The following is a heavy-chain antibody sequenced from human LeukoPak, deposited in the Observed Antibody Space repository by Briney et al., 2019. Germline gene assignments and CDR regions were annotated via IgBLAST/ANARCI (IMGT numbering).Heavy chain of an antibody. CDR2: INHSGST. V-gene: IGHV4-34*01. Sequence: SETLSLTCAVYGGSFSGYYWSWIRQPPGKGLEWIGEINHSGSTNYNPSLKSRVTISVDTSKNQFSLKLSSVTAADTAVYYCARRFGSSGYYYLGVSGIDYWGQGTLVTVSS. J-gene: IGHJ4*02. D-gene: IGHD3-22*01. CDR3: ARRFGSSGYYYLGVSGIDY. CDR1: GGSFSGYY.